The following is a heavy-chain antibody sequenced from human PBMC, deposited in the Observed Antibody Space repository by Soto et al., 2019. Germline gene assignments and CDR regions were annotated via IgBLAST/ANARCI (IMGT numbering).Heavy chain of an antibody. CDR2: VHPSGST. CDR3: ARGKPSGYRFGPRNFFYYGLDV. V-gene: IGHV4-34*02. D-gene: IGHD5-18*01. J-gene: IGHJ6*02. CDR1: SASLGDHY. Sequence: QGQLRQWGAGVLKPSDTLSLTCAVFSASLGDHYWAWIRQSPDKGLEWIGEVHPSGSTDYNPSLKRRLTLSLDTFKTHFSLKVASVTAADTAVYFCARGKPSGYRFGPRNFFYYGLDVWGPGTTVTVSS.